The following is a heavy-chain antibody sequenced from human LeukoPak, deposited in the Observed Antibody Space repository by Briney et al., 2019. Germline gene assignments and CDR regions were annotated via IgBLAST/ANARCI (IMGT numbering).Heavy chain of an antibody. Sequence: PGGSLRLSCAASGFTVSNNYMSWVSQAPGKGLEWVSVIYSGGSTYYADSVKGRFTISRDNSKNTLYLQMNSLRAEDTAVYYCARGTIGNIVVIPAVLDHWGQGTLVTVSS. D-gene: IGHD2-2*01. CDR2: IYSGGST. J-gene: IGHJ4*02. V-gene: IGHV3-53*01. CDR1: GFTVSNNY. CDR3: ARGTIGNIVVIPAVLDH.